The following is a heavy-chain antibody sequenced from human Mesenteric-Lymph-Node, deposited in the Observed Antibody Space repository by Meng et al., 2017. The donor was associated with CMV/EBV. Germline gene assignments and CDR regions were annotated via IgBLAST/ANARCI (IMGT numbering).Heavy chain of an antibody. D-gene: IGHD4-11*01. CDR2: MNPNSGAT. Sequence: ASVKVSCKASGYTFTSYDINWVRQATGQGLEWMGWMNPNSGATHYAQKFQGRVTMTRDTSISTAYMDLSSLRSDDTAVYYCARRVAVTWAYFDYWGQGTLVTVSS. CDR3: ARRVAVTWAYFDY. CDR1: GYTFTSYD. V-gene: IGHV1-8*01. J-gene: IGHJ4*02.